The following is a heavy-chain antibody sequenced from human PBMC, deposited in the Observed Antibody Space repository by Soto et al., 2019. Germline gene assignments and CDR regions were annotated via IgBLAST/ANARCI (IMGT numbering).Heavy chain of an antibody. CDR1: GFTFSSYA. D-gene: IGHD6-13*01. CDR2: ISGSGGST. CDR3: AKDQSRIAAAGTLIDY. J-gene: IGHJ4*02. V-gene: IGHV3-23*01. Sequence: PGGSLRLSCAASGFTFSSYAMSWVRQAPGKGLEWVSAISGSGGSTYYADSVKGRFTISSDNSKNTLYLQMNSLRAEDTAVYYCAKDQSRIAAAGTLIDYWGQGTLVTVSS.